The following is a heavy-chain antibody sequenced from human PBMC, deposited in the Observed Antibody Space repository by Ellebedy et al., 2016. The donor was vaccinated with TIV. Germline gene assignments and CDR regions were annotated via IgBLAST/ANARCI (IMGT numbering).Heavy chain of an antibody. CDR3: ARAPGSPAEYFQH. Sequence: GESLKISXAASGFTFSSYAMHWVRQAPGKGLEWVAVISYDGSNKYYADSVKGRFTISRDNSKNTLYLQMNSLRAEDTAVYYCARAPGSPAEYFQHWGQGTLVTVSS. CDR2: ISYDGSNK. D-gene: IGHD6-13*01. CDR1: GFTFSSYA. V-gene: IGHV3-30-3*01. J-gene: IGHJ1*01.